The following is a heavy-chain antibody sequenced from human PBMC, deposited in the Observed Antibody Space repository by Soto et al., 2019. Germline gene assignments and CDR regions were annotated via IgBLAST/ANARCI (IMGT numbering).Heavy chain of an antibody. D-gene: IGHD2-21*02. CDR2: IYYSGST. Sequence: QVQLQESGPGLVKPSQTLSLTCTVSGGSISRGDYYWSWIRQPPGKGLEWIGYIYYSGSTYYNPSLKSRVTISVDTAKNQFSLKLSSVTAADTAVYYCGRAMVVTQNWFDPWGQGTLVTVSS. V-gene: IGHV4-30-4*01. CDR1: GGSISRGDYY. J-gene: IGHJ5*02. CDR3: GRAMVVTQNWFDP.